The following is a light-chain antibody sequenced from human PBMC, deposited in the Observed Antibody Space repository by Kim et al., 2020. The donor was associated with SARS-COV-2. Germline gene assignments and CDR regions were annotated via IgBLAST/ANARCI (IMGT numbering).Light chain of an antibody. Sequence: SYELTQPPSVSVAPGKTARITCGGNNIGRKSIHWYQHKPGQAPVLVIYYDSDRPPGVSERFSPSNSGNTATLAISSVEPGDEADYYCQVWENTLRTFGGG. V-gene: IGLV3-21*01. CDR2: YDS. CDR1: NIGRKS. CDR3: QVWENTLRT. J-gene: IGLJ2*01.